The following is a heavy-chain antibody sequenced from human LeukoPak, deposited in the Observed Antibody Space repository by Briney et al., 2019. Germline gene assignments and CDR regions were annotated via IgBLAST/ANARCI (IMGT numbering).Heavy chain of an antibody. J-gene: IGHJ4*02. CDR1: GFIFSTYA. CDR3: AKGNPVGGTNYFDY. D-gene: IGHD1-26*01. CDR2: ITGSGDST. Sequence: TGGSLRLSCAASGFIFSTYAMSWVSQAPGKGLEWVSAITGSGDSTYYADSVKGRFTISRDNSMNTLSLQMNSLRAEDTAVYYCAKGNPVGGTNYFDYWGQGTLVTVPS. V-gene: IGHV3-23*01.